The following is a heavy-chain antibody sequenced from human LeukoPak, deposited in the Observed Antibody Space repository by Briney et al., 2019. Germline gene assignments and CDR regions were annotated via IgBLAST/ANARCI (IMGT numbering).Heavy chain of an antibody. CDR1: GYSFTYYY. Sequence: GESLKISCKASGYSFTYYYIAWVRLMPGKGLEWMGIIYPGDSDTRYSPSFQGQVTISADNSMKTAYLQWNSPQASDTAIYYCARATTPAGDCVWLDPWGQGTLLTVSS. CDR2: IYPGDSDT. CDR3: ARATTPAGDCVWLDP. D-gene: IGHD2-21*02. V-gene: IGHV5-51*03. J-gene: IGHJ5*02.